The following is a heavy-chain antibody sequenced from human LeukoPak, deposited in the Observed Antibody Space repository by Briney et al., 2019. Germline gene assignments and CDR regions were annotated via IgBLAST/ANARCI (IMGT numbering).Heavy chain of an antibody. CDR2: INAGNGNT. J-gene: IGHJ3*02. V-gene: IGHV1-3*01. CDR3: ARSAGPHDAFDI. Sequence: ASVKVSCKASGYTFTSYAMHWVRQAPGQRLEWMGWINAGNGNTKYSQKFQGRVTITRDTSASTAYMELSSLRSEDTAVYYCARSAGPHDAFDIWGQGTMVTVSS. CDR1: GYTFTSYA.